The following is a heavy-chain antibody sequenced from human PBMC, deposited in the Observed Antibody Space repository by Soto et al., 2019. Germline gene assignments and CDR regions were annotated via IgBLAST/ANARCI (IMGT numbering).Heavy chain of an antibody. CDR2: INPNSGGT. J-gene: IGHJ3*02. D-gene: IGHD3-3*01. Sequence: GASVKVSCKASGYTFTGYYMHWVRQAPGQGLEWMGWINPNSGGTNYAQKFQGWVTMTRDTSISTAYMELSRLRSDDTAVYYCARDLITIFGVAAGAFDIWGQGTMVTVSS. V-gene: IGHV1-2*04. CDR1: GYTFTGYY. CDR3: ARDLITIFGVAAGAFDI.